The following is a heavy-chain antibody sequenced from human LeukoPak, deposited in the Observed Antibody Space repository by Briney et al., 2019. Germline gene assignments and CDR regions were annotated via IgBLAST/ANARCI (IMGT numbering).Heavy chain of an antibody. CDR2: INSDGSWT. J-gene: IGHJ4*02. D-gene: IGHD2/OR15-2a*01. CDR1: GNYW. V-gene: IGHV3-74*01. CDR3: VSFYEAY. Sequence: GGSLRLTCAASGNYWMHWVRQAPGKGLVWVSHINSDGSWTSYADSVKGRFTISKDNAKNTVYLQMNNLRAEDTAVYYCVSFYEAYWGRGTLVTVSS.